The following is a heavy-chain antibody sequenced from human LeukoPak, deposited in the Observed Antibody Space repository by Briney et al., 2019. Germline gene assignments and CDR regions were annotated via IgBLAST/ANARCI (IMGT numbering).Heavy chain of an antibody. CDR1: RYTLRTNY. CDR3: ARGGFELTA. J-gene: IGHJ5*02. D-gene: IGHD1-20*01. Sequence: GGSLTLSSAASRYTLRTNYMSWVRQAPGRGLDWVSVIYSGGTTFYADSVKGRFTISRDNSKNTLYLQMNSLRAEDTAVYYCARGGFELTAWGQGTLVTVSS. V-gene: IGHV3-53*01. CDR2: IYSGGTT.